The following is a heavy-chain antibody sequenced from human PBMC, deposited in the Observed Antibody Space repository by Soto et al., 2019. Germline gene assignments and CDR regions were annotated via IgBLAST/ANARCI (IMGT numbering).Heavy chain of an antibody. Sequence: ASVKVSCKVSGYTLTELSMHWVRQAPGKGLEWMGGFDPEDGETIYAQKFQGRVTMTEDTSTDTAYMELSSLRSEDTAVYYCATEFFDCSGGRCYRGSSYYFDYWGQGTLVAASS. CDR1: GYTLTELS. D-gene: IGHD2-15*01. CDR2: FDPEDGET. V-gene: IGHV1-24*01. CDR3: ATEFFDCSGGRCYRGSSYYFDY. J-gene: IGHJ4*02.